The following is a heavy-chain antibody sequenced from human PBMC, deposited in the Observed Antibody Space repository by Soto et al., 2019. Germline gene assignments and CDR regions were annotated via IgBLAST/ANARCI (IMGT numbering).Heavy chain of an antibody. CDR1: GYTFTSYG. Sequence: ASVKVSCKASGYTFTSYGISWVRQAPGQGLEWMGWISAYNGNTNYAQKLQGRVTMTTDTSTSTAYMELRSLRSDDTAVYYCARVGYYYDSSGSLALRRTFCYYYGMDVWGQGTTVTVS. CDR3: ARVGYYYDSSGSLALRRTFCYYYGMDV. D-gene: IGHD3-22*01. J-gene: IGHJ6*02. V-gene: IGHV1-18*04. CDR2: ISAYNGNT.